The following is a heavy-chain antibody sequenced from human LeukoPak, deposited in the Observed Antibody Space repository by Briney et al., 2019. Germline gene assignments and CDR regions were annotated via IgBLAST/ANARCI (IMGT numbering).Heavy chain of an antibody. CDR2: INWNGGST. CDR1: GLTFDDYG. J-gene: IGHJ5*02. Sequence: RPGGSLRLSCAASGLTFDDYGMSWVRQAPGKGLEWVSGINWNGGSTGYADSVKGRFTISRDNAKNSLYLQMNSLRAEDTALYYCARAVYIGYDFWRGYSPYNWFDPWGQGTLVTVSS. V-gene: IGHV3-20*04. CDR3: ARAVYIGYDFWRGYSPYNWFDP. D-gene: IGHD3-3*01.